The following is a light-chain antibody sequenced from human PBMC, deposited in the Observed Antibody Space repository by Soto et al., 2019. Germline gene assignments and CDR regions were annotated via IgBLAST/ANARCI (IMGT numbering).Light chain of an antibody. CDR1: QSVLYSSNNKNY. V-gene: IGKV4-1*01. CDR3: QQYYSTLTWT. J-gene: IGKJ1*01. CDR2: WAS. Sequence: DIVMTPSPDSLAVSLGERATINCKSSQSVLYSSNNKNYLAWYQQKPGQPPKLLIYWASTRESGVPDRFSGSGSGTDFTLTISSLQAEDVAVYYCQQYYSTLTWTFGQGTKVDIK.